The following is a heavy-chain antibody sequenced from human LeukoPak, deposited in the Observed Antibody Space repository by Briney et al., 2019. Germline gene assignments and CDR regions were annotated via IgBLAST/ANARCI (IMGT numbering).Heavy chain of an antibody. CDR3: ARVEGYSSSWYYFDY. J-gene: IGHJ4*02. CDR1: GGTFGSYA. D-gene: IGHD6-13*01. CDR2: IIPIFGTA. V-gene: IGHV1-69*13. Sequence: SVKVSCKASGGTFGSYAISWVRQAPGQGLEWMGGIIPIFGTANYAQKFQGRVTITADESTSTAYMELSSLRSEDTAVYYCARVEGYSSSWYYFDYWGQGTLVTASS.